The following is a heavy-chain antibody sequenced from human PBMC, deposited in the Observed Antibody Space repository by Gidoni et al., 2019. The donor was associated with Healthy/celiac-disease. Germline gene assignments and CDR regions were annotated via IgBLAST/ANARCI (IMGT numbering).Heavy chain of an antibody. D-gene: IGHD3-3*01. V-gene: IGHV3-23*01. CDR3: AKDVDYDFWSGYYDDAFDI. CDR1: GFTFSSSA. J-gene: IGHJ3*02. CDR2: ISGSGGST. Sequence: EVQLLESGGGLVQPGGSLRLSCAASGFTFSSSAMRWVRQAPGKGLEWVSAISGSGGSTYYADSVKGRFTISRDNSKNTLYLQMNSLRAEDTAVYYCAKDVDYDFWSGYYDDAFDIWGQGTMVTVSS.